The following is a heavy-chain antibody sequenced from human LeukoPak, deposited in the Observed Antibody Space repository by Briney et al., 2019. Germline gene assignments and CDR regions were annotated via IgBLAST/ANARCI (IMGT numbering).Heavy chain of an antibody. CDR2: ISYDGSNK. Sequence: GGSLRLSCAASGFTFSTYAMHWVRQAPGKGLEWVAVISYDGSNKYYADSVKGRFTISRDNSKNTLYLQMSSLRAEDTAVYYCARDQGYFNYFDYWGQGTLVTVSS. CDR1: GFTFSTYA. D-gene: IGHD3-22*01. V-gene: IGHV3-30*04. J-gene: IGHJ4*02. CDR3: ARDQGYFNYFDY.